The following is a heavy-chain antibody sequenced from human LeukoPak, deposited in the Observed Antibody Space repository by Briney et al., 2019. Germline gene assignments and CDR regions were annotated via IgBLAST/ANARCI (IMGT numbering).Heavy chain of an antibody. Sequence: PSETLSLTCTVSGGSISSSSYYWGWIRQPPGKGLEWIGSIYYSGSTYYNPSLKSRVTISVDTSKNQFSLKLSSVTAADTAVYYCARQSITMIVVVSGFDYWGQGTLVTVSS. J-gene: IGHJ4*02. CDR2: IYYSGST. V-gene: IGHV4-39*01. CDR3: ARQSITMIVVVSGFDY. CDR1: GGSISSSSYY. D-gene: IGHD3-22*01.